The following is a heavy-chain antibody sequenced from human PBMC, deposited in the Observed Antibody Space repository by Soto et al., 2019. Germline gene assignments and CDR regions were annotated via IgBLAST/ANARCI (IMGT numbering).Heavy chain of an antibody. D-gene: IGHD3-22*01. CDR3: AIDDSRDYYDY. V-gene: IGHV1-18*01. CDR2: ISAYNGNT. Sequence: ASVKVSCKASGYTFTSYGISWVRQAPGQGLEWMGWISAYNGNTNYAQKLQGRVTMTTDTSTSTAYMELRSLRSDDTAVYYCAIDDSRDYYDYWGQETLLTVSS. J-gene: IGHJ4*02. CDR1: GYTFTSYG.